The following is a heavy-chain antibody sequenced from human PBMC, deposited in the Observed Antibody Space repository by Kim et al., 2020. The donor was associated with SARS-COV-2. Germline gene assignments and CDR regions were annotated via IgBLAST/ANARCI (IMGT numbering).Heavy chain of an antibody. CDR1: GFTFSSYG. CDR3: ARGTYYYDSSGYYYYYYGMDV. V-gene: IGHV3-33*01. Sequence: GGSLRLSCAASGFTFSSYGMHWVRQAPGKGLEWVAVIWYDGSNKYYADSVKGRFTISRDNSKNTLYLQMNSLRAEDTAVYYCARGTYYYDSSGYYYYYYGMDVWGQGTTVTVSS. J-gene: IGHJ6*02. D-gene: IGHD3-22*01. CDR2: IWYDGSNK.